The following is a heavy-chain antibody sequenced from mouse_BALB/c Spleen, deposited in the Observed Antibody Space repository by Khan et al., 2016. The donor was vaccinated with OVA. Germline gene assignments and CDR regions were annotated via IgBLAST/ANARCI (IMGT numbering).Heavy chain of an antibody. CDR3: AKNYASWFAY. Sequence: QVRLQQSGPELVKPGASVKMSCKASGYTFTDYVINWVKQRTGQGLEWIGEIYPGSGSTYYNEKFKDKATLTADKSSNTAYMQLSSLTSEDSAVYFCAKNYASWFAYWGQGTLVTVSA. D-gene: IGHD1-1*02. V-gene: IGHV1-77*01. CDR2: IYPGSGST. J-gene: IGHJ3*01. CDR1: GYTFTDYV.